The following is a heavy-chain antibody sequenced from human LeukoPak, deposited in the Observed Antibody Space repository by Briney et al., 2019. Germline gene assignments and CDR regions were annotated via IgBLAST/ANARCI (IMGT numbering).Heavy chain of an antibody. D-gene: IGHD2-2*01. CDR3: AKDPMPPVLTYFDY. CDR1: GFTFSSYA. CDR2: ISGSGGST. Sequence: SGGSLRLSCAASGFTFSSYAMSWVRQAPGKGLEWVSAISGSGGSTYYADSVKGRFTISRDNSKNTLYLQMNSLRAEDTAVYYCAKDPMPPVLTYFDYWGQGTLVTVSS. J-gene: IGHJ4*02. V-gene: IGHV3-23*01.